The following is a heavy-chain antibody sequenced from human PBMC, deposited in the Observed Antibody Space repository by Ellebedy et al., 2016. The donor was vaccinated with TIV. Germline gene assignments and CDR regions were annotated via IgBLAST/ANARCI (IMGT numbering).Heavy chain of an antibody. CDR2: ISSSGSTI. J-gene: IGHJ4*02. D-gene: IGHD2-8*01. Sequence: GESLKISXAASGFTFSDYYMSWIRQAPGKGLEWVSYISSSGSTIYYADSVKGRFTISRDNAKNSLYLQINSLRAEDTAVYYCARIYAPNILMVPEPYFDYWGQGTLVTVSS. V-gene: IGHV3-11*01. CDR3: ARIYAPNILMVPEPYFDY. CDR1: GFTFSDYY.